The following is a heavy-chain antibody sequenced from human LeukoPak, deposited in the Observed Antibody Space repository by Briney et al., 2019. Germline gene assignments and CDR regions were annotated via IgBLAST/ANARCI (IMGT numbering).Heavy chain of an antibody. V-gene: IGHV4-39*07. CDR1: GGSISSSSYY. CDR3: ARGAGSSWYYFDY. D-gene: IGHD6-13*01. Sequence: PSETLSLTCTLSGGSISSSSYYWGWIRQPPGKGLEWIGSIYYSGSTYYNPPLKSRVTMSVDTSKNQFSLRLSSVTAADTAVYYCARGAGSSWYYFDYWGQGTLVTVSS. J-gene: IGHJ4*02. CDR2: IYYSGST.